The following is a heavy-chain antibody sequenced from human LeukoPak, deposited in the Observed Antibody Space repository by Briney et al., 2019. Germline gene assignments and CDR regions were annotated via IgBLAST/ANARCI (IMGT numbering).Heavy chain of an antibody. J-gene: IGHJ4*02. CDR3: AQGESYHKTLDIDY. CDR1: GGTFSSYT. D-gene: IGHD3-16*01. Sequence: SVKVSCKASGGTFSSYTISWVRQAPGLGLEWMGRIIPILGIANYAQKFQGRVTITADKSTSTAYMELSSLRSEDTAVYYCAQGESYHKTLDIDYWGQGTLVTVSS. V-gene: IGHV1-69*02. CDR2: IIPILGIA.